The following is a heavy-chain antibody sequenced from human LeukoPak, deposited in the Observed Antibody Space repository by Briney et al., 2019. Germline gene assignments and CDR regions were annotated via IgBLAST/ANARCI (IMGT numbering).Heavy chain of an antibody. D-gene: IGHD6-19*01. CDR2: ISAYNGNT. CDR3: AKSSGWYQADNWSDP. CDR1: GYTFTSYG. V-gene: IGHV1-18*01. J-gene: IGHJ5*02. Sequence: ASVKVSCKASGYTFTSYGISWVRQAPGQGLEWMGWISAYNGNTNYAQKLQGRVTMTTDTSTSTAYMELRSLRSDDTAVYYCAKSSGWYQADNWSDPWGQGTLVTVSS.